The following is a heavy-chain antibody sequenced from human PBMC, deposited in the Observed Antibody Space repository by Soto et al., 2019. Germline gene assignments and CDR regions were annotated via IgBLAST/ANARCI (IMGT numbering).Heavy chain of an antibody. CDR3: AKDQGSSWYEIDY. J-gene: IGHJ4*02. D-gene: IGHD6-13*01. CDR2: ISGSGGST. V-gene: IGHV3-23*01. CDR1: GFTFSNYA. Sequence: EVQLLESGGGLVQPGGSLRLSCAASGFTFSNYAVTGVARAPGKGLGWASTISGSGGSTYYADSVKGRFTISRDNSKNTLYLQMNSLRAEDTAVYYCAKDQGSSWYEIDYWGQGTLVTVSS.